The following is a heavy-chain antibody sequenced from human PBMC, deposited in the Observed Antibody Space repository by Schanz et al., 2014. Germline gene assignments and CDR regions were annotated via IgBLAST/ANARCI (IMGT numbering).Heavy chain of an antibody. CDR3: ARGGGPEDVFDI. V-gene: IGHV1-69*02. D-gene: IGHD2-15*01. CDR1: GGTFSTYP. CDR2: IIPIHGIV. J-gene: IGHJ3*02. Sequence: QVQLVQSGAEVKKPGSSMKVSCKASGGTFSTYPINWLRQAPGQGLEWMGRIIPIHGIVNYAQRFQDRVRITADKSTSTAYMELSSLRSDDTAVYDCARGGGPEDVFDIWGQGTIRAVSS.